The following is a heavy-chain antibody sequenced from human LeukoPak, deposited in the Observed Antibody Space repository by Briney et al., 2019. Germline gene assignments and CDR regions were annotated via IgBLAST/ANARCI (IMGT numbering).Heavy chain of an antibody. V-gene: IGHV4-59*08. D-gene: IGHD3-22*01. Sequence: SETLSLTCTVSGVSISTDYWTWVRQPPGKRLEWIGCIHYSGSTIYNPSLKSRVTISVDTSKKQFSLRLTSVTAADTAVYFCARGYFDSRHSSNPFDYWGQGTLVTVSS. J-gene: IGHJ4*02. CDR2: IHYSGST. CDR3: ARGYFDSRHSSNPFDY. CDR1: GVSISTDY.